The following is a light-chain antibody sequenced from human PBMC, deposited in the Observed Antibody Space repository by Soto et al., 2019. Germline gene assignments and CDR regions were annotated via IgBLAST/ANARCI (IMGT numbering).Light chain of an antibody. CDR1: SSNIGTYS. CDR2: SDN. J-gene: IGLJ1*01. V-gene: IGLV1-44*01. Sequence: QSVLTQPPSASGTPGQRVTISCSGSSSNIGTYSVSWYQQFPGTAPRLLIYSDNQRPSGVPDRFSASKSGASASLAISGFQSEDEADCYCAAWDDSLNAAVFGTETKATVL. CDR3: AAWDDSLNAAV.